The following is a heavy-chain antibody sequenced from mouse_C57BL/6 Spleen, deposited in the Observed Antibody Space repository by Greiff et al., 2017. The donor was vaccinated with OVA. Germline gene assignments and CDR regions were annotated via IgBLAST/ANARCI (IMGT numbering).Heavy chain of an antibody. CDR3: ASLDSSGYGWFAY. V-gene: IGHV5-6*01. CDR2: ISSGGSYT. CDR1: GFTFSSYG. Sequence: EVQRVESGGDLVKPGGSLKLSCAASGFTFSSYGMSWVRQTPDKRLEWVATISSGGSYTYYPDSVKGRFTISRDNAKNTLYLQMSSLKSEDTAMYYCASLDSSGYGWFAYWGQGTLVTVSA. D-gene: IGHD3-2*02. J-gene: IGHJ3*01.